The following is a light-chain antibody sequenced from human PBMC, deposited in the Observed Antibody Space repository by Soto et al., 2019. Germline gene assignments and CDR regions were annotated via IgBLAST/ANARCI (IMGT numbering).Light chain of an antibody. V-gene: IGKV1-39*01. J-gene: IGKJ3*01. CDR2: AAS. Sequence: DIQMTQSPSSLSASVGDRVTITCRASQSISSYLNWYQQKPGKAPKLLIYAASSLQSGVPSRFSGSGSGTDFTVTISSLQTGDFATYYGQQSYSTPLTFGPGTKVDIK. CDR1: QSISSY. CDR3: QQSYSTPLT.